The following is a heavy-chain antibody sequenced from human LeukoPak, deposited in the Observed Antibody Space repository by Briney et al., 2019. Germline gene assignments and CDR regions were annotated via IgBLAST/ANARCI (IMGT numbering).Heavy chain of an antibody. D-gene: IGHD3-22*01. Sequence: PSETLSLTCTVSGYSISSGYYWGWIRQPPGKGLEWIGSIYHSGSTYYNPSLKSRVTISVDTSKNQFSLKLSSVTAADTAVYYCARTGESYYYDSSGYDAFFDYWGQGTLVTVSS. CDR1: GYSISSGYY. CDR3: ARTGESYYYDSSGYDAFFDY. CDR2: IYHSGST. V-gene: IGHV4-38-2*02. J-gene: IGHJ4*02.